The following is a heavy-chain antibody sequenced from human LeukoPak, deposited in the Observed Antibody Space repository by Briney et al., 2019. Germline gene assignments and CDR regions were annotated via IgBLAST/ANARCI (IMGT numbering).Heavy chain of an antibody. CDR1: GYTFTIYG. D-gene: IGHD2-2*01. Sequence: ASVKVSRKASGYTFTIYGISWVRHAPGQGLEWMGWISAHNGNTNYAQKLQGRVTMTTDTSTSTDYMELRSVRSDDTAVYYCARGGHGYCSSTSCYGSFDYWGQGTLVTVSS. CDR3: ARGGHGYCSSTSCYGSFDY. CDR2: ISAHNGNT. V-gene: IGHV1-18*01. J-gene: IGHJ4*02.